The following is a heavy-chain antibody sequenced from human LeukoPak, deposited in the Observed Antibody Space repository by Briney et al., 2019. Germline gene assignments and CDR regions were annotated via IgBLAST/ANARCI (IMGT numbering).Heavy chain of an antibody. Sequence: PSETLSLTCAVYGGSFSGYYWSWIRQPPGKGLEWIGEINHSGSTNYNPSLKSRVTISVDTSKNQFSLKLSSVTAADTAVYYCARYPLDYDFWSGYLSGYMDVWGEGTTVTVSS. J-gene: IGHJ6*03. V-gene: IGHV4-34*01. D-gene: IGHD3-3*01. CDR2: INHSGST. CDR3: ARYPLDYDFWSGYLSGYMDV. CDR1: GGSFSGYY.